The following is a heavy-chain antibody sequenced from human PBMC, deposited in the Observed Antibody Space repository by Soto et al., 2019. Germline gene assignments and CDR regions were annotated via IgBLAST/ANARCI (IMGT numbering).Heavy chain of an antibody. CDR1: SGSFSGYY. Sequence: QVQLQQWGAGLLKPSETLSLRCVVNSGSFSGYYWTWIRQTPGKGLEWIGEISHSGSTNYNPSLMSRVTMSADTSQKPFSLRLSSVTAADTALYFCARGYESSRRYLPLLDYWGQGTLVTVSS. V-gene: IGHV4-34*01. CDR3: ARGYESSRRYLPLLDY. D-gene: IGHD3-22*01. J-gene: IGHJ4*02. CDR2: ISHSGST.